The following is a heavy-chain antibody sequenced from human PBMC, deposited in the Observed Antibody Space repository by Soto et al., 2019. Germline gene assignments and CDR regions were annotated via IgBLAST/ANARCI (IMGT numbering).Heavy chain of an antibody. D-gene: IGHD2-15*01. V-gene: IGHV4-39*01. CDR2: IYYSGST. J-gene: IGHJ5*02. CDR1: GGSISSSSYY. CDR3: ARPVEYCSGGSCYSSWFDP. Sequence: QLQLQESGPGLVKPSETLSLTCTVSGGSISSSSYYWGWIRQPPGKGLEWIGSIYYSGSTYYNPSLTSRVTISVDTSKNQFSLKLSSVTAADTAVYYCARPVEYCSGGSCYSSWFDPWGQGTLVTVSS.